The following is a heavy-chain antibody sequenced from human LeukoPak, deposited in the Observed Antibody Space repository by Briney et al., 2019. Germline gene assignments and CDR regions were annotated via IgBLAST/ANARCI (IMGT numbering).Heavy chain of an antibody. CDR2: IRYDGSNK. Sequence: PGGSLRLSCAASGFTFSSYGMHWVRQAPGKGLEWVAFIRYDGSNKYYADSVKGRFTISRDNSKNTLYLQMNSLRAEDTAVYYCAKDSSSVAARPGYFDYWGQGTLVTVSS. J-gene: IGHJ4*02. CDR1: GFTFSSYG. CDR3: AKDSSSVAARPGYFDY. V-gene: IGHV3-30*02. D-gene: IGHD6-6*01.